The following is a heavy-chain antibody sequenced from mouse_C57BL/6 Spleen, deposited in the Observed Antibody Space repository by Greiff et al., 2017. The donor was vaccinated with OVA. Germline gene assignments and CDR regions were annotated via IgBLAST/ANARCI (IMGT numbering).Heavy chain of an antibody. CDR2: IYPGDGDT. V-gene: IGHV1-82*01. CDR1: GYAFSSSW. CDR3: ARENHYAMDY. J-gene: IGHJ4*01. Sequence: QVQLKQSGPELVKPGASVKISCKASGYAFSSSWMNWVKQRPGKGLEWIGRIYPGDGDTNYNGKFKGKATLTADKSSSTAYMQLSSLTSEDSAVYFCARENHYAMDYWGQGTSVTVSS.